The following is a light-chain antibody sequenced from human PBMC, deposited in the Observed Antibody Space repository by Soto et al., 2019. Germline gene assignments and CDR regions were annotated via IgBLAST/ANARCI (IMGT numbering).Light chain of an antibody. CDR3: CSYASSNTYA. J-gene: IGLJ2*01. CDR1: IRDIGGYNF. CDR2: DVS. Sequence: QSALTQPRSVSGSPGQSITISCSGTIRDIGGYNFISWYQQHPGAAPKIIIYDVSKRPSGLPDRFSGSTSGNTASLTISGLQAEDDAFYYCCSYASSNTYAFGGGTKLTVL. V-gene: IGLV2-11*01.